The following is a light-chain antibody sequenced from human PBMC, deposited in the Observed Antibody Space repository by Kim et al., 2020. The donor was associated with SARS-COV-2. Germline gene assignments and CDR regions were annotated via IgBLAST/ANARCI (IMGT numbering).Light chain of an antibody. CDR2: GAF. CDR1: QRVSTN. V-gene: IGKV3D-15*01. Sequence: VSPGERVTLARRASQRVSTNLAWYQQNPGQGPPLLMFGAFTGATGIPARFSGSGSGTEFTLTISSLQSEDFAVYYCQQYENWPRTFGQGTKVDIK. J-gene: IGKJ1*01. CDR3: QQYENWPRT.